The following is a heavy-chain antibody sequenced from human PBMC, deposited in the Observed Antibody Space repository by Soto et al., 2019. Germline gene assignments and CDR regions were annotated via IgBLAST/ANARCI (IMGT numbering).Heavy chain of an antibody. D-gene: IGHD2-8*01. CDR1: GGTFSSYA. CDR2: IIPIFGTA. CDR3: ASGIVLMVYATNYFDY. J-gene: IGHJ4*02. V-gene: IGHV1-69*13. Sequence: SVKVSGKASGGTFSSYAISWVRQAPGQGLEWMGGIIPIFGTANYAQKFQGRVTITADESTSTAYMELSSLRSEDTAVYYCASGIVLMVYATNYFDYWGQGTLVTVSS.